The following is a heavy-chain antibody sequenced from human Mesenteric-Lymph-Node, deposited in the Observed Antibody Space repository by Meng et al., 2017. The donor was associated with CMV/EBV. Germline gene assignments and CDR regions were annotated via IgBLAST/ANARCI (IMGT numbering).Heavy chain of an antibody. Sequence: GGSLRLSCAASGFTFSSYAMTWVRQAPGKGLEWVSTIYSYGTSTHYADSVKGRFTISRDDSKNMVFLQMNSLGAEDTAVYYCAKVGGTGRRIDPWGQGTLVTVSS. D-gene: IGHD3-16*01. CDR1: GFTFSSYA. J-gene: IGHJ5*02. CDR2: IYSYGTST. CDR3: AKVGGTGRRIDP. V-gene: IGHV3-23*03.